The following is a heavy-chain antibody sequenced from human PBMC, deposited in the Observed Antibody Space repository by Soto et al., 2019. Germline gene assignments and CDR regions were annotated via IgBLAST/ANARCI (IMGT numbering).Heavy chain of an antibody. V-gene: IGHV3-53*01. D-gene: IGHD2-2*01. CDR1: GFTVSSNY. J-gene: IGHJ4*02. CDR3: ARDSRNRNFFDY. Sequence: SLRLSCAASGFTVSSNYMTWVRQAPGKGLEWVSVIYSGGSTYYADSVKGRFTISRDNSKNTLYLQMNSLRAEDTALYYCARDSRNRNFFDYWGQGTLVTVSS. CDR2: IYSGGST.